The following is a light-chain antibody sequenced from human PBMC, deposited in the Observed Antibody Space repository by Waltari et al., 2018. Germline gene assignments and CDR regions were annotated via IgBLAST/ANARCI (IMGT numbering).Light chain of an antibody. V-gene: IGKV3-20*01. Sequence: EIVLTQSPGTLSLSPGERAALSCRASQSVGRTLAWYQQKPGQAPRLRIYGASNRATGIPDRFSGSGSGTAFSLTISGLEPEDFAVYYCQHYVRLPATFGQGTKVEIK. CDR2: GAS. CDR1: QSVGRT. CDR3: QHYVRLPAT. J-gene: IGKJ1*01.